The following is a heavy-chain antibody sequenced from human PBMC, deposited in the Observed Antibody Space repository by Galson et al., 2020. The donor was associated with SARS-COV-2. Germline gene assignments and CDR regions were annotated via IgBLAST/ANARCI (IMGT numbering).Heavy chain of an antibody. CDR3: ARESATFGVSIDS. CDR1: GFILSNHW. V-gene: IGHV3-7*01. J-gene: IGHJ5*01. Sequence: GGSLRLSCEASGFILSNHWMHWVRQAPGKGLEWVASIKQDGGEKYYVDSVKGRFSISRDNAKYLLYLQMNSLRAEDTAVYYCARESATFGVSIDSWGQGTLVTVSS. D-gene: IGHD3-3*01. CDR2: IKQDGGEK.